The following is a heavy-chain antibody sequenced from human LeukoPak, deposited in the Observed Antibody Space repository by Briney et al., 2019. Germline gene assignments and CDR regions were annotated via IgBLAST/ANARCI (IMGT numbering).Heavy chain of an antibody. CDR2: IYYSGST. Sequence: PSETLSLTCTVSGGSITSNSYYWGWNRQPHGKGLEWIVSIYYSGSTYYNPSHKSRVTISVATSKNQFSLKLSSVAAADTAVYYCARPKGVRGVIYLGDDAFDIWGQGTMVTVSS. D-gene: IGHD3-10*01. CDR1: GGSITSNSYY. J-gene: IGHJ3*02. V-gene: IGHV4-39*01. CDR3: ARPKGVRGVIYLGDDAFDI.